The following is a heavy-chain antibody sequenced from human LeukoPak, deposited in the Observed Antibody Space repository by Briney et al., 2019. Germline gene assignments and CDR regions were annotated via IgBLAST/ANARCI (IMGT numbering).Heavy chain of an antibody. CDR3: AKSTVGATRGPFDY. D-gene: IGHD1-26*01. CDR1: GFTFSSYG. Sequence: PGGSLRLSCAASGFTFSSYGMSWARQAPGKGLEWVSAISGSGGSTYYADSVKGRFTISRDNSKNTLYLQMNSLRAEDTAVYYCAKSTVGATRGPFDYWGQGTLVTVSS. V-gene: IGHV3-23*01. J-gene: IGHJ4*02. CDR2: ISGSGGST.